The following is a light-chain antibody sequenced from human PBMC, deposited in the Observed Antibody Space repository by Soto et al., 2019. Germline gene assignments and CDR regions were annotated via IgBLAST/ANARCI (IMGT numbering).Light chain of an antibody. V-gene: IGKV3D-15*01. CDR3: QQYNNWPLA. Sequence: TLSVSPWERATLSCWASQSVSSNLAWYQQKPGQAPRLLIYDVSTRATGIPTRFSGSGSGTEFTLTISSLQSEDFAAYYCQQYNNWPLAFGGGTKVDIK. CDR1: QSVSSN. CDR2: DVS. J-gene: IGKJ4*01.